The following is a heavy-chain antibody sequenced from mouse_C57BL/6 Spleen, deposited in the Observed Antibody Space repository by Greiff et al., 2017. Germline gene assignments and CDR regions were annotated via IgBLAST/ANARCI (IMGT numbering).Heavy chain of an antibody. CDR2: LDPSDSYT. D-gene: IGHD2-4*01. V-gene: IGHV1-69*01. Sequence: QVQLQQPGAELVMPGASVKLSCKASGYTFTSYWMPWVKQRPGQGLEWIGELDPSDSYTNYNQKFKDKATLTVDKSSSTDYMQLSSLTSEDAAVYYCARDYDGLDYWGQGTTLTVSS. J-gene: IGHJ2*01. CDR3: ARDYDGLDY. CDR1: GYTFTSYW.